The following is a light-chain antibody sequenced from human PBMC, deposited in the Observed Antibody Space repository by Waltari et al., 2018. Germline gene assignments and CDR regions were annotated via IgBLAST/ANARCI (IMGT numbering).Light chain of an antibody. Sequence: QSALTQPPSASGSPGQSVAISCTGTSSDVGGYNSFSWYQQHPGKAPRLIIYEVYKRPSGVPDRFSGSKSGNTASLTVSGLQAEDEADYYCSSYAGRDILVFGGGTRLTVL. V-gene: IGLV2-8*01. J-gene: IGLJ2*01. CDR1: SSDVGGYNS. CDR2: EVY. CDR3: SSYAGRDILV.